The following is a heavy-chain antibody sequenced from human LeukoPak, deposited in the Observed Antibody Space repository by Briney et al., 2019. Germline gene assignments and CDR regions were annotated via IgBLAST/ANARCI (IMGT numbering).Heavy chain of an antibody. Sequence: PGGSLRLSCAASGFTFSSYSMNWVRQAPGKGLEWVSSISSSSNYIYYADSVKGRFTISRDNAKNSLYLQMNSLRAEDTAVYYCASRGGTRLYYYYMDVWGKGTTVTVSS. D-gene: IGHD2-15*01. V-gene: IGHV3-21*01. J-gene: IGHJ6*03. CDR1: GFTFSSYS. CDR3: ASRGGTRLYYYYMDV. CDR2: ISSSSNYI.